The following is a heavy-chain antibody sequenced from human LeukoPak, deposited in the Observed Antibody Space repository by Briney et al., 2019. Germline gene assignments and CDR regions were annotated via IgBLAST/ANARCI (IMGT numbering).Heavy chain of an antibody. CDR2: IHPYGDL. Sequence: SETLSLTRAVYGGSCSDYYCSWIRQPPGKGLEWIGEIHPYGDLYYNSSLTSRLTISIDTSKTQFSLRLTSLTAADTAFYYCARGRDRSKAGEHWGQGTQVTVSS. CDR1: GGSCSDYY. D-gene: IGHD2-21*01. J-gene: IGHJ4*02. CDR3: ARGRDRSKAGEH. V-gene: IGHV4-34*01.